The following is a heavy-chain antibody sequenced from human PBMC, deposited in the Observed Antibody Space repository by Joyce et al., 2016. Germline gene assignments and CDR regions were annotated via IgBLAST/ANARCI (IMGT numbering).Heavy chain of an antibody. CDR2: INPTDGSA. CDR3: ARARKFGDYYSYFDP. D-gene: IGHD3-3*01. J-gene: IGHJ5*02. Sequence: QVQLVQSGAQVKKPGASVKVSCEASGYTLTWNDLNWVRQVPGQGLEWVGIINPTDGSATYAQNFQGRVTMTRDMSTNTAYLELNRLRFEDTAIYYGARARKFGDYYSYFDPWGQGTLVTVSP. V-gene: IGHV1-46*01. CDR1: GYTLTWND.